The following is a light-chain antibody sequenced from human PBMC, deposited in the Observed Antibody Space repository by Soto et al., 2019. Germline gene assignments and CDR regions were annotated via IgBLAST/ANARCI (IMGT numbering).Light chain of an antibody. V-gene: IGKV1-39*01. CDR3: QQSYSSPFT. CDR2: DAS. Sequence: DIQMTQSPSSLSASVGDRVTITCRASQSISSYLNWYQQKPGKAPNLLIYDASSLQSGVPSKFSGSRSGTDFTLTISSLQPEDFATYYCQQSYSSPFTFGPGTKVDIK. CDR1: QSISSY. J-gene: IGKJ3*01.